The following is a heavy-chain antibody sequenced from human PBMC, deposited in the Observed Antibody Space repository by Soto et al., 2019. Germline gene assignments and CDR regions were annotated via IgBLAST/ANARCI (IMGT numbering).Heavy chain of an antibody. D-gene: IGHD4-17*01. J-gene: IGHJ6*02. V-gene: IGHV1-69*02. CDR2: IIPILGIA. CDR3: ATTVTTRGYYYYYGMDV. Sequence: KVSCKASGGTFSSYTISWVRQAPGQGLEWMGRIIPILGIANYAQKFQGRVTITADKSTSTAYMELSSLRSEDTAVYYCATTVTTRGYYYYYGMDVWSQGNTVTVS. CDR1: GGTFSSYT.